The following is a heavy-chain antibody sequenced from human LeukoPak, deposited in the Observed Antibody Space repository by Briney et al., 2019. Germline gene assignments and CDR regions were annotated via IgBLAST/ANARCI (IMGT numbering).Heavy chain of an antibody. CDR2: INPNSGGT. CDR1: GYTFTGYY. V-gene: IGHV1-2*04. J-gene: IGHJ4*02. CDR3: AKDRVVVVITTFDY. Sequence: ASVKVSCKASGYTFTGYYIHWVRQAPGQGLEWMGWINPNSGGTNYAPNFQGWVTMTRDTSISTAYMELSRLRSDDTAVYYCAKDRVVVVITTFDYWGQGTLVTVSS. D-gene: IGHD3-22*01.